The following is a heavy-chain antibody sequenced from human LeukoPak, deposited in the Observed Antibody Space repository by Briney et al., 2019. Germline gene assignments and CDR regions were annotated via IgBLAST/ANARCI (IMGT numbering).Heavy chain of an antibody. V-gene: IGHV3-7*01. CDR2: IKQDGGQI. CDR3: ARLGARQMLEY. Sequence: GGSLRLSCAVSGFTVSSNYMSWVRQAPGKGLEWVANIKQDGGQIYYLESVKGRFTVSRDNAKNSLYQQMNSLRAEDTAVYYCARLGARQMLEYWGQGTLVTVSS. D-gene: IGHD4-17*01. J-gene: IGHJ4*02. CDR1: GFTVSSNY.